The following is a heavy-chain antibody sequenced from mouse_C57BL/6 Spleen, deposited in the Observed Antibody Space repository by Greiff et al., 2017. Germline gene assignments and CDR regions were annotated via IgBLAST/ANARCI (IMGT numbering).Heavy chain of an antibody. CDR2: IHPNSGST. D-gene: IGHD2-5*01. V-gene: IGHV1-64*01. CDR3: ARSGSNYVNY. J-gene: IGHJ2*01. CDR1: GYTFTSYW. Sequence: VQLQQPGAELVKPGASVKLSCKASGYTFTSYWMHWVKQRPGQGLEWIGMIHPNSGSTNYNEKFKSKATLTVDKSSSAAYMQLSSLTSEDSAVYYCARSGSNYVNYWGQGTTLTVSS.